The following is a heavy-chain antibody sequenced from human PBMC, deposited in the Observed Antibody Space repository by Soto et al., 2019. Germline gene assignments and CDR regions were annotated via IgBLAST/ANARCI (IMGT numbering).Heavy chain of an antibody. CDR3: ERGSRDRSGTASEFDF. D-gene: IGHD3-22*01. V-gene: IGHV1-18*01. Sequence: QVQLVQSGVQLKKPGASVKVSCKASGYIFTNYGISWVRQAPGQGLEWMAWISTDNGDTNYAQKVQGRLTMSTDTSTNTAYMEMRGLRSLDTAVYYCERGSRDRSGTASEFDFWGQGPLVTVS. CDR1: GYIFTNYG. J-gene: IGHJ4*02. CDR2: ISTDNGDT.